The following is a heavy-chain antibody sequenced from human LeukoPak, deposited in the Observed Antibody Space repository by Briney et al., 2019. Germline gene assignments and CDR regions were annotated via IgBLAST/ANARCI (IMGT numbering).Heavy chain of an antibody. V-gene: IGHV4-59*08. Sequence: PSETLSLTCTVSGGSISSYYWSWIRQPPGKGLEWIGYIYYSGSTNYNPSLKSRVTISVDTSKNQFSLKLSSVTAADTAVYYCARAVLLWFGEYFDYWGQGTLVTVSS. J-gene: IGHJ4*02. CDR1: GGSISSYY. D-gene: IGHD3-10*01. CDR2: IYYSGST. CDR3: ARAVLLWFGEYFDY.